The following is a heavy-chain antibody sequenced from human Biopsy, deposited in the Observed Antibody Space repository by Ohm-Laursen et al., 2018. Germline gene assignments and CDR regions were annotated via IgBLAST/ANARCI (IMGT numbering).Heavy chain of an antibody. CDR1: GGTFSNYA. Sequence: SSVKVSCNASGGTFSNYAISWVRQAPGEGLEWMGGIIAVSGLVNYAPKFQGRVSITADKSTTTAYMELSNLKSGDAAVYYCATPFQYYDSWGGYPPFDHWGQGTLVTVSS. CDR2: IIAVSGLV. CDR3: ATPFQYYDSWGGYPPFDH. V-gene: IGHV1-69*17. D-gene: IGHD3-3*01. J-gene: IGHJ4*02.